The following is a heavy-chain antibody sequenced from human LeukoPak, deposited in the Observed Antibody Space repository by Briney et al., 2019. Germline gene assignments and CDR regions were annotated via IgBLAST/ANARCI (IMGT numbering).Heavy chain of an antibody. V-gene: IGHV3-21*01. D-gene: IGHD6-19*01. CDR3: ARDTSSGRYGGFDY. Sequence: GGSLRLSCAASGFTFTSYTMNWVRQAPGKGREWVSSISSSTIYIYYADSVKGRFTISRDNAKNSVYLQMNSLRAEDTAVYYCARDTSSGRYGGFDYWGQGTLVTVSS. CDR1: GFTFTSYT. CDR2: ISSSTIYI. J-gene: IGHJ4*02.